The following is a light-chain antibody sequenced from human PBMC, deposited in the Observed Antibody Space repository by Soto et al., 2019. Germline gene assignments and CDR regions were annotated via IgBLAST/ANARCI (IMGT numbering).Light chain of an antibody. CDR2: LNSDGSH. V-gene: IGLV4-69*01. CDR3: QTWGTGIHV. J-gene: IGLJ1*01. Sequence: QSVLTQSPSASASLGASVKFTCTLSSGHSSYAIAWHQQQPEQGPRYLMKLNSDGSHSKGDGIPDRFSGSSSGAERSLTISSLQSEDEADYYCQTWGTGIHVFGTGTKLTVL. CDR1: SGHSSYA.